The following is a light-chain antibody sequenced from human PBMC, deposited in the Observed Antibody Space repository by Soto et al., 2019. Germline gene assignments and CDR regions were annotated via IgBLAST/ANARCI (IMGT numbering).Light chain of an antibody. J-gene: IGKJ5*01. CDR1: QSVSSSY. CDR3: QQRSNWPPIT. V-gene: IGKV3D-20*02. Sequence: EIVLTQSPGTLSLSPGERATLSYRASQSVSSSYLACYQQKPGQAPRLLIYGASSRATGIPDRFSGSGSATDFTLTISSLEPEDFAVYYCQQRSNWPPITFGQGTRLEIK. CDR2: GAS.